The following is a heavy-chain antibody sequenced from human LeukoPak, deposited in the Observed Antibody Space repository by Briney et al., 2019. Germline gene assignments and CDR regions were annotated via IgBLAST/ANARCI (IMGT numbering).Heavy chain of an antibody. V-gene: IGHV5-51*01. J-gene: IGHJ3*02. D-gene: IGHD6-13*01. CDR3: ARRPYSISPGAFDI. Sequence: GESLKISCKGSGYSFTTYWIGWVRQVPGKGLEWMGITYPGDSDTRYSPSFQGQVTISADRSITTAYLQWSSLEASDTAMYYCARRPYSISPGAFDIWGQGTMVTVSS. CDR1: GYSFTTYW. CDR2: TYPGDSDT.